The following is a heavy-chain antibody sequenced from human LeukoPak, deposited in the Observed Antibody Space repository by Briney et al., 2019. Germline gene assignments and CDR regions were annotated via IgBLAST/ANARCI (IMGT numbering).Heavy chain of an antibody. CDR1: GYTFTSYD. J-gene: IGHJ4*02. CDR3: ATTSGYDHPYYFDY. V-gene: IGHV1-8*01. Sequence: ASVKVSCKASGYTFTSYDINWVRQATGQGLEWMGWMNPNSGNTGYAQKFQGRVTMTEDTSTDTAYMELSSLRSEDTAVYYCATTSGYDHPYYFDYWGQGTLVTVSS. CDR2: MNPNSGNT. D-gene: IGHD5-12*01.